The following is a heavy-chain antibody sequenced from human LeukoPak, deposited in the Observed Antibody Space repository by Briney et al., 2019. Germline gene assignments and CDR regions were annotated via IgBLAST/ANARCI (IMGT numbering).Heavy chain of an antibody. Sequence: GGSLRLSCAASGFTFSNAWMSWVRQAPGKGLEWVGRIKSKTDGGTTDYAAPVKGRFTISRDDSKNTLYLQMNSLRAEDTAVYYCARTSMSAAGNFDYWGQGTLVTVSS. CDR1: GFTFSNAW. V-gene: IGHV3-15*01. D-gene: IGHD6-13*01. J-gene: IGHJ4*02. CDR3: ARTSMSAAGNFDY. CDR2: IKSKTDGGTT.